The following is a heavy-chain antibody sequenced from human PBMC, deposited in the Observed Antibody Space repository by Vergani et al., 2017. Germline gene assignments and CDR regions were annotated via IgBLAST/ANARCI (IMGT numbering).Heavy chain of an antibody. V-gene: IGHV3-33*01. CDR3: ARGDSGGYPDY. D-gene: IGHD3-22*01. CDR1: GFTFSSYG. CDR2: IWYDGSNK. Sequence: QVQLVESGGGVVQPGRSLRLSCAASGFTFSSYGMHWVRQAPGKGLEWVAVIWYDGSNKYYADSVKGRFTISGDNSKNTLYLQMNSLRAEDTAGYYCARGDSGGYPDYWGQGTLVTVSS. J-gene: IGHJ4*02.